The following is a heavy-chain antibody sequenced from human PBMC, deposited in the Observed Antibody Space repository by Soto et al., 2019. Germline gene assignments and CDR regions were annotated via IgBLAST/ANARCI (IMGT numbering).Heavy chain of an antibody. CDR2: IYYSGST. V-gene: IGHV4-31*03. Sequence: TLSLTCTVSGGSISSGGYYWSWIRQHPGKGLEWIGYIYYSGSTYYNPSLKSRVTISVDTSKNQFSLKLSSVTAADTAVYYCARETTEGWFDPWGQGTLVTVSS. CDR1: GGSISSGGYY. D-gene: IGHD4-17*01. J-gene: IGHJ5*02. CDR3: ARETTEGWFDP.